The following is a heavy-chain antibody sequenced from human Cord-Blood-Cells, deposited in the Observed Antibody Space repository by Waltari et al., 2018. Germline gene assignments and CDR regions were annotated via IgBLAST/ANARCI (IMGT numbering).Heavy chain of an antibody. J-gene: IGHJ4*02. D-gene: IGHD3-10*01. CDR3: AGFYYYGSGSYFDY. CDR2: IYYSGSP. CDR1: GGSISSSSYY. V-gene: IGHV4-39*01. Sequence: QLQLQESGPGLVKPSETLSLTCTVSGGSISSSSYYWGWIRQPPGKGLEWIGSIYYSGSPYYHPSLKSRVTISVDTSKNQFSLKLSSVTAADTAVYYCAGFYYYGSGSYFDYWGQGTLVTVSS.